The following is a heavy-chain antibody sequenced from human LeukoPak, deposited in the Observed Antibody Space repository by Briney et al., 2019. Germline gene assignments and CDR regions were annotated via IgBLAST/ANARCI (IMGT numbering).Heavy chain of an antibody. J-gene: IGHJ4*02. CDR2: ISGSGGST. Sequence: GGSLRLSCAASGSTFSSYAMSWVRQAPGKGLEWVSAISGSGGSTYYADSVKGRFTISRDNSKNTLYLQMNSLRAEDTAVYYCARRYCSGGSCYFDYWGQGTLVTVSS. CDR3: ARRYCSGGSCYFDY. CDR1: GSTFSSYA. V-gene: IGHV3-23*01. D-gene: IGHD2-15*01.